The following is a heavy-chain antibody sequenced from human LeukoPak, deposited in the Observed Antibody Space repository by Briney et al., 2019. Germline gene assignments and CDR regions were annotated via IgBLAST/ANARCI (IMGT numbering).Heavy chain of an antibody. Sequence: ASVKVSCKASGYTFTSYHMHWVRQAPGQGLAWMGIIFSHGGTKYAQAFQGRVSMTRDTSTATVYMDLSSLTSEDTAVYYCARGIPGAYYCDFWGQGNPVIVSS. CDR1: GYTFTSYH. CDR2: IFSHGGT. CDR3: ARGIPGAYYCDF. V-gene: IGHV1-46*01. J-gene: IGHJ4*02. D-gene: IGHD2-2*01.